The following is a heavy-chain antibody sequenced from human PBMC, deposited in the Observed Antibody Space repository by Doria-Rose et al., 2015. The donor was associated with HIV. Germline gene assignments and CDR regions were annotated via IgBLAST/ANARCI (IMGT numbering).Heavy chain of an antibody. J-gene: IGHJ4*02. CDR1: GVSLSSPGMG. V-gene: IGHV2-26*01. CDR2: IFSDDER. CDR3: ARIKSSRWYHKYYFDF. Sequence: QITLKESGPVLVKPTETLTLTCTVSGVSLSSPGMGVSWIRQPPGKALEWLANIFSDDERSYKPSLKSRLTISRGTSKSQVVLTMTDMDPADTATYYCARIKSSRWYHKYYFDFWGQGTLVIVS. D-gene: IGHD6-13*01.